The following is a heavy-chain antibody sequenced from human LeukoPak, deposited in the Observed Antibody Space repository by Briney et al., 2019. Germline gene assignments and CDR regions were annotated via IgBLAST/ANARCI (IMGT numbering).Heavy chain of an antibody. CDR2: ISFTGGTT. J-gene: IGHJ3*02. V-gene: IGHV3-23*01. CDR3: AKDWGGSSSWYDVFDI. CDR1: GFTFNHYA. D-gene: IGHD6-13*01. Sequence: PGGSLRLSCVASGFTFNHYAMNWVRQAPGKGLEWVSTISFTGGTTFYADSVKGRFTISRDSSKSTLYLHMNSLRAEDTAVYYCAKDWGGSSSWYDVFDIWGQGTMVTVSS.